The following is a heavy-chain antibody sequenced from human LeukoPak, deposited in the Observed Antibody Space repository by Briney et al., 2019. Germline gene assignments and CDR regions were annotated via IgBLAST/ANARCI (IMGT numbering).Heavy chain of an antibody. D-gene: IGHD1-26*01. J-gene: IGHJ4*02. CDR3: ARHRGGSYYYFDY. CDR2: IYYSGST. Sequence: SETLSLTCTVSGGSISSYYWSWIRQPPGKGLEWIGYIYYSGSTNYNPSLKSRVTISVDTSKNQFSLKLSSVTAADTAVYYCARHRGGSYYYFDYWGQGTLVTVSS. CDR1: GGSISSYY. V-gene: IGHV4-59*08.